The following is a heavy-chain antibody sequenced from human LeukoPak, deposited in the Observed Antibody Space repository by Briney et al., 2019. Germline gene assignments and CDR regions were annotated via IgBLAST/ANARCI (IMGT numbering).Heavy chain of an antibody. V-gene: IGHV4-34*01. CDR2: INHSGST. CDR1: GGSFSGYY. CDR3: ARHSSGWFAAFDI. D-gene: IGHD6-19*01. J-gene: IGHJ3*02. Sequence: SETLSLTCAVYGGSFSGYYWSWIRQPPGKGLEWIGEINHSGSTNYNPSLKSRVTISVDTSKNQFSLKLSSVTAADTAVYYCARHSSGWFAAFDIWGQGTMVTVSS.